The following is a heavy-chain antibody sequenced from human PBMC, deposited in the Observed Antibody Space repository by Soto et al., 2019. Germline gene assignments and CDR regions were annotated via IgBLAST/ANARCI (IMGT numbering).Heavy chain of an antibody. CDR1: GGSISSSNW. D-gene: IGHD3-10*01. V-gene: IGHV4-4*02. CDR2: IYHSGST. Sequence: SETLSLTCAVSGGSISSSNWWSWVRQPPGKGLEWIGEIYHSGSTSYNPSLNSRVTISLDKSTKQLSLKLSSATAADTAMYHCVRQGIGPLHGLVDVWGRGTTVTVSS. CDR3: VRQGIGPLHGLVDV. J-gene: IGHJ6*02.